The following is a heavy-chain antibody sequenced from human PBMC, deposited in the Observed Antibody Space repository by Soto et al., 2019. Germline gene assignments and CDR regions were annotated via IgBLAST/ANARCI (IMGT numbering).Heavy chain of an antibody. CDR2: ISYDGSNK. Sequence: QVQLVESGGGVVQPGRSLRLSCAASGFTFSSYGMHWVRQAPGKGLEWVAVISYDGSNKYYADSVKGRFTISRDNSKNTLHLQMNSLRAEDTAVYYCAKSRRNWNYGGMDVWGQGTTVTVSS. CDR1: GFTFSSYG. J-gene: IGHJ6*02. D-gene: IGHD1-7*01. CDR3: AKSRRNWNYGGMDV. V-gene: IGHV3-30*18.